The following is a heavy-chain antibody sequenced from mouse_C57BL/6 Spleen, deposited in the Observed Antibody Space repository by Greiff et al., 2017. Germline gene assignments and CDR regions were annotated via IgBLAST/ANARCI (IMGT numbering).Heavy chain of an antibody. CDR3: SRKMGSLLDY. J-gene: IGHJ2*01. D-gene: IGHD2-10*01. Sequence: VQLQQPGAELVMPGASVKLSCKASGYTFTSYWMHWVKQRPGQGLEWIGEFDPSDSYTNYNQKFKGKSTLTVDKSSSTAYMQLSSLTSEDSAVYECSRKMGSLLDYWGQGTTLTVSS. CDR1: GYTFTSYW. V-gene: IGHV1-69*01. CDR2: FDPSDSYT.